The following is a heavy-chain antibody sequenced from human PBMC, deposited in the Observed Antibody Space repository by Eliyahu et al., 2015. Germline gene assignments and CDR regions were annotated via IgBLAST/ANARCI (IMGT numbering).Heavy chain of an antibody. J-gene: IGHJ6*02. CDR2: IWYDGSNK. Sequence: QVQLVESGGGVVQPGRSLRLSCAASGFTFSSYGMHWVRQAPGKGLEWVAVIWYDGSNKYYADSVKGRFTISRDNSKNTLYLQMNSLRAEDTAVYYCAREGRVLMVYELYYGMDVWGQGTTVTVSS. V-gene: IGHV3-33*01. CDR1: GFTFSSYG. D-gene: IGHD2-8*01. CDR3: AREGRVLMVYELYYGMDV.